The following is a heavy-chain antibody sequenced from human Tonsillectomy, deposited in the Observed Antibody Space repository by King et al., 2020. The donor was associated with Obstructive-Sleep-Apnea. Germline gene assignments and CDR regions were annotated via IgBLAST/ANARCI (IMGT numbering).Heavy chain of an antibody. V-gene: IGHV4-59*08. Sequence: QMQLQESGPGLVKPSETLSLTCSVSGGSIRDYYWSWIRQPPGKGLEWIGYIYNSGSTNYNPSLTSRLTISVDTSKKQVSLRLSSVTAADTAVYYCARGFDEFWSGYDTWGQGILVTVSS. CDR3: ARGFDEFWSGYDT. D-gene: IGHD3-3*01. CDR2: IYNSGST. J-gene: IGHJ4*02. CDR1: GGSIRDYY.